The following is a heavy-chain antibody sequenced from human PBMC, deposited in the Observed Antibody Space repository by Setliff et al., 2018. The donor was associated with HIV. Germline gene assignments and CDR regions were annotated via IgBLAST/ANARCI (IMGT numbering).Heavy chain of an antibody. J-gene: IGHJ4*02. Sequence: ASVKVSCKASGGTFRSYAFSWVRQAPGQGLEWMGGIIPMFGLANYAQKFQGRVTITADESTSTVYMELSSLRSEDTAVYYCASGSHGEGATDYWGLGTLVTVSS. CDR3: ASGSHGEGATDY. CDR1: GGTFRSYA. D-gene: IGHD1-26*01. V-gene: IGHV1-69*13. CDR2: IIPMFGLA.